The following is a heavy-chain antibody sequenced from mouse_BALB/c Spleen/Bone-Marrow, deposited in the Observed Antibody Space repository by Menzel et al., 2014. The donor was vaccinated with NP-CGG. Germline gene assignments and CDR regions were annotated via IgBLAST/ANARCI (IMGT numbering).Heavy chain of an antibody. CDR2: INPSNGRT. D-gene: IGHD2-10*01. Sequence: QVQLKQSGAELVKPGASVKLSCKASGYTFTSYWMHWVKQRPGQGLEWIGEINPSNGRTNYNEKFKSKATLTVDKSSSTAYTQLSSLTSEDSAVYYCARSGAYYGNLYAMDYWGQGTSVTVSS. CDR1: GYTFTSYW. J-gene: IGHJ4*01. V-gene: IGHV1S81*02. CDR3: ARSGAYYGNLYAMDY.